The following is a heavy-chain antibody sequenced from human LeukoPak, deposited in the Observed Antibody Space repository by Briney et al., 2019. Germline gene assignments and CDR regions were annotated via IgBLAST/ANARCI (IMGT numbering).Heavy chain of an antibody. V-gene: IGHV1-18*01. CDR3: ARAYSGSYYESFDY. CDR1: GYTFTSYG. J-gene: IGHJ4*02. Sequence: GASVKVSCKASGYTFTSYGISWVRQAPGQGLEWMGWISAYNGNTNYAQKLQGRVTMTTDTSTSTAYMELRSLRSDDTAVYYCARAYSGSYYESFDYWGQGTLVTVSS. CDR2: ISAYNGNT. D-gene: IGHD1-26*01.